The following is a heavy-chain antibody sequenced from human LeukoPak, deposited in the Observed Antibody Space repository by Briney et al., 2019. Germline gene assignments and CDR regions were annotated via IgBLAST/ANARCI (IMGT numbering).Heavy chain of an antibody. J-gene: IGHJ3*01. V-gene: IGHV3-11*01. D-gene: IGHD3-22*01. CDR3: ARDRGRRGITMRSDALDV. Sequence: GGSLRLSCAASGFTFSDYYMNWIRQAPGKGLEWVSYISSGGGTRSYADSVKGRFTISRDNAKNSLYLQMNSLRAEDTAVYYCARDRGRRGITMRSDALDVWGQGTMVTVSS. CDR2: ISSGGGTR. CDR1: GFTFSDYY.